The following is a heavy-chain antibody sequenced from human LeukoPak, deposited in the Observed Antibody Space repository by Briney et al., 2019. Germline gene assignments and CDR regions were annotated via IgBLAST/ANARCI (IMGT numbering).Heavy chain of an antibody. CDR1: GFKFSDYS. V-gene: IGHV3-48*01. D-gene: IGHD5-24*01. CDR2: IGIDSGNT. CDR3: ARDYKYAFDN. Sequence: PGGSLRLSCAASGFKFSDYSMNWVRQVSGKGLEWISYIGIDSGNTNYADSVKGRFTISGDKAKNSLYLQMNSLRVEDTAVYYCARDYKYAFDNWGQGTLVTVSS. J-gene: IGHJ4*02.